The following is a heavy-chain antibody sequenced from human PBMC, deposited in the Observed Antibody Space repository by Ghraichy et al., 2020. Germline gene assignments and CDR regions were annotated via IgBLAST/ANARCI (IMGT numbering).Heavy chain of an antibody. CDR1: GGSISSSSYY. CDR3: ARHALNNDAFDI. Sequence: SETLSLTCTVSGGSISSSSYYWGWIRQPPGKGLEWIGSIYYSGSTYYNPSLKSRVTISVDTSKNQFSLKLSSVTAADTAVYYCARHALNNDAFDIWGQGTMVTVSS. J-gene: IGHJ3*02. D-gene: IGHD2/OR15-2a*01. CDR2: IYYSGST. V-gene: IGHV4-39*01.